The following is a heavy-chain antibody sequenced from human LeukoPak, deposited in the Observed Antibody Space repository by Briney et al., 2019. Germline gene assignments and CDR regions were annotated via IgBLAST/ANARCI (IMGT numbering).Heavy chain of an antibody. V-gene: IGHV3-23*01. CDR1: GFIFSSYA. Sequence: GGSLRLSCGASGFIFSSYAMSWVRQAPGKGLEWVSAISGSGGSAYYTDSVKGRYTISRDNAKSTLHLEMNSLRAEDTAVYYCAKGRGGLAPFDYWGQGTLVTVSP. D-gene: IGHD3-3*01. CDR2: ISGSGGSA. CDR3: AKGRGGLAPFDY. J-gene: IGHJ4*02.